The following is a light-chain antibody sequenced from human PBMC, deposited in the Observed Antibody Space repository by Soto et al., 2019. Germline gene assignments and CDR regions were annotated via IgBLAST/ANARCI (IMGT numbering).Light chain of an antibody. J-gene: IGKJ1*01. CDR1: QSVGTY. CDR2: GAS. Sequence: DIVLSRSPAPLSLSPGERATLSCRASQSVGTYLAWYQQKPGQAPRVLIYGASNRATGIPDRFSGSGSGTDFTLTISRLEPEDFAVDYCQQYGSSGTFGQGTKVDIK. V-gene: IGKV3-20*01. CDR3: QQYGSSGT.